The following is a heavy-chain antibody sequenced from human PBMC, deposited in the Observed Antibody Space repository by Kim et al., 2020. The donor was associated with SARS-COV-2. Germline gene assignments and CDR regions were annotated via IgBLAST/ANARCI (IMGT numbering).Heavy chain of an antibody. CDR1: GFTFDDYA. D-gene: IGHD6-13*01. CDR2: ISWNSGSI. Sequence: GGSLRLSCAASGFTFDDYAMHWVRQAPGKGLEWVSGISWNSGSIGYADSVKGRFTISRDNAKNSLYLQMNSLRAEDTALYYCAKGSDARIAPHPDYCGQGTLVTVSS. CDR3: AKGSDARIAPHPDY. V-gene: IGHV3-9*01. J-gene: IGHJ4*02.